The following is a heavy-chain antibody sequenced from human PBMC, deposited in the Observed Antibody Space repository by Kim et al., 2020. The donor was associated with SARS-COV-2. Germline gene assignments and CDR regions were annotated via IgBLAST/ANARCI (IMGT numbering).Heavy chain of an antibody. CDR3: ATRIAAAGNYFDY. V-gene: IGHV4-39*01. Sequence: SETLSLTCTVSGGSIISSDYWGWIRQPPGRGLEWIVSMYYSGSTWYNPSLKSRVTISVDTSKNQFSLKLSSVTAADTAMYYCATRIAAAGNYFDYWGQGT. CDR1: GGSIISSDY. D-gene: IGHD6-13*01. J-gene: IGHJ4*02. CDR2: MYYSGST.